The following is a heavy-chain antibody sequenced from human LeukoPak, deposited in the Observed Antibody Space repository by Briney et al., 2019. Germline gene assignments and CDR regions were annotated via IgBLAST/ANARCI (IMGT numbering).Heavy chain of an antibody. CDR2: INTTTGNP. J-gene: IGHJ6*03. CDR3: AREGPPEMATILRLGDYMDV. CDR1: RYTFTSYA. D-gene: IGHD5-24*01. V-gene: IGHV7-4-1*02. Sequence: ASVKVSCKASRYTFTSYAMHWVRQAPGPGLEWMGWINTTTGNPTYAQGFTGRFVFSLDTSVSTAYLQISSLKAEDTAVYYCAREGPPEMATILRLGDYMDVWGKGTTVTVSS.